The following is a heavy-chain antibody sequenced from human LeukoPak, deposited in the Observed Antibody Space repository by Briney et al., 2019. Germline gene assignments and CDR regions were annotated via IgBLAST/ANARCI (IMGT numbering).Heavy chain of an antibody. CDR2: IWKEGRKK. CDR3: ARDRGYYGSGKVFAEPRGDYGMDV. V-gene: IGHV3-33*01. Sequence: PGGSLRLSGAGSGFTLGGNGRNGGGQAQGKGVKGGGVIWKEGRKKNYADSVKSRFTISRDNSKNTLYLQMNSLRAEDTAVYYCARDRGYYGSGKVFAEPRGDYGMDVWGKGTTVTVSS. J-gene: IGHJ6*04. CDR1: GFTLGGNG. D-gene: IGHD3-10*01.